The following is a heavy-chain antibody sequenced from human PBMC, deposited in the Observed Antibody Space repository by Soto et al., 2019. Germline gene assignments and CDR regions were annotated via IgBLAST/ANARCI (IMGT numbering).Heavy chain of an antibody. CDR2: IWYDGSKK. V-gene: IGHV3-33*01. CDR3: ARDASYYSLWSGYYPSRNGMDV. D-gene: IGHD3-3*01. CDR1: GFTFSSFG. J-gene: IGHJ6*02. Sequence: QVQVVESGGGVLQPGRSLRLSCAASGFTFSSFGMHWVRQATGKGLEWVSLIWYDGSKKSYGDSVKGRFTISRDNSRNTVYLQMNSLRADDTAVYYCARDASYYSLWSGYYPSRNGMDVWGQGTTVTVSS.